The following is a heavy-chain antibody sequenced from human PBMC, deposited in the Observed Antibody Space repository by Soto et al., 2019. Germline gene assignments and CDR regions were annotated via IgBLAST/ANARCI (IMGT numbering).Heavy chain of an antibody. V-gene: IGHV4-30-4*01. Sequence: SETLSLTCTVSGGSISSGDYYWSWIRQPPGKGLEWIGYIYYSGSTYYNPSLKSRVTISVDTSKNQFSLKLSSVTAADTAVYYCARVGKVTGISHLAYRGQGTPVTVSS. CDR1: GGSISSGDYY. J-gene: IGHJ4*02. CDR2: IYYSGST. D-gene: IGHD1-20*01. CDR3: ARVGKVTGISHLAY.